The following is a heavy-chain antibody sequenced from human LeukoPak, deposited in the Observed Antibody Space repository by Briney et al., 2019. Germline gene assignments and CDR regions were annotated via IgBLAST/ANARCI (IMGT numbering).Heavy chain of an antibody. J-gene: IGHJ6*02. CDR3: AKDRSTYYYYGMDV. V-gene: IGHV3-21*01. CDR2: ITTRSSYM. Sequence: GGSLRLSCAASGFTFSDYTMNWVRQAPGKGLEWVACITTRSSYMYYADSVKGRFTISRDNAKNSLYLQMNSLRAEDTAVYYCAKDRSTYYYYGMDVWGQGTTVTVSS. CDR1: GFTFSDYT. D-gene: IGHD2-15*01.